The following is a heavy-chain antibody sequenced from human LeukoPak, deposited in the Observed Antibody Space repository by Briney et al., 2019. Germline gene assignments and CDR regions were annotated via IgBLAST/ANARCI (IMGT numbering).Heavy chain of an antibody. J-gene: IGHJ5*02. Sequence: GGSLRLSCAASEFTFSNYAMNWVRQAPGKGLEWVSGISGGGGSTYYADSVKGRFTISRDNSKNTLYLQMDSLRAEDTALYYCAKGSGINHYHWIDPWGQGTLVTVSS. CDR2: ISGGGGST. D-gene: IGHD1-14*01. CDR3: AKGSGINHYHWIDP. CDR1: EFTFSNYA. V-gene: IGHV3-23*01.